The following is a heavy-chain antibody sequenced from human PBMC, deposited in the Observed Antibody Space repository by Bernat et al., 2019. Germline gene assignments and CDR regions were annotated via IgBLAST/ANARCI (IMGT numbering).Heavy chain of an antibody. CDR3: ATGDDCWSGYPT. J-gene: IGHJ5*02. D-gene: IGHD3-3*01. Sequence: QVQLQESGPGLVKPSETLSLTCTVSGGSISSYYWSWIRQPPGKGLEWIGYIYYSGSTNYNPSLKSRVTISVDTSKNQFSLKLSSVTAADTAVYYCATGDDCWSGYPTWGQGTLVTVSS. CDR1: GGSISSYY. CDR2: IYYSGST. V-gene: IGHV4-59*01.